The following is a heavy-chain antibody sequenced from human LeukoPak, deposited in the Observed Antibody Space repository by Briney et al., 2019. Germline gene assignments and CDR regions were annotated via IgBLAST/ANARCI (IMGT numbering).Heavy chain of an antibody. V-gene: IGHV4-34*08. D-gene: IGHD6-6*01. J-gene: IGHJ4*02. CDR3: AGSIAARLDY. CDR1: GFTFSDYY. Sequence: TGGSLRLSCAASGFTFSDYYMSWIRQPPGKGLEWIGEINHSGSTNYNPSLKSRVTISVDTSKNQFSLKLSSVTAADTAVYYCAGSIAARLDYWGQGTLVTVSS. CDR2: INHSGST.